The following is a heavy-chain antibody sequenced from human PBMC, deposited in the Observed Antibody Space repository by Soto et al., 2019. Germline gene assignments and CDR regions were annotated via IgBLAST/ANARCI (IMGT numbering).Heavy chain of an antibody. CDR2: IIPIFGTA. Sequence: ASVKVSCKASGGTFSSYAISWVRQAPGQGLEWMGGIIPIFGTANYAQKFQGRVTITADESTSTAYMELSSLRSEDTAVYYCARGIYGSGSYYTTPNYYYYGMDVWGQGTTVTVSS. J-gene: IGHJ6*02. CDR1: GGTFSSYA. CDR3: ARGIYGSGSYYTTPNYYYYGMDV. V-gene: IGHV1-69*13. D-gene: IGHD3-10*01.